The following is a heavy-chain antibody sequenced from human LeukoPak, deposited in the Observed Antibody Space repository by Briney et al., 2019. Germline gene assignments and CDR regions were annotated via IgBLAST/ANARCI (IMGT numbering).Heavy chain of an antibody. Sequence: NPAETLSLTCAVSGVSISRYSWSWIRRPPGKGLEWIGYIYNDGATNYNPSLKSRVTMSLDTSKNQFSLKLDSVAAADTSLYYCARAVSPPCYYMDVWGTGTTDTVSS. CDR2: IYNDGAT. J-gene: IGHJ6*03. CDR3: ARAVSPPCYYMDV. CDR1: GVSISRYS. V-gene: IGHV4-59*01. D-gene: IGHD3-16*01.